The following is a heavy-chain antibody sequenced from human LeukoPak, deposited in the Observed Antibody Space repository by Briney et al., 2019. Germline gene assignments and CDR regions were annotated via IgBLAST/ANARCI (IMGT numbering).Heavy chain of an antibody. CDR2: ISLTGLT. CDR1: GGSISSSSYY. V-gene: IGHV4-39*07. D-gene: IGHD2-8*01. Sequence: SETLSLTCTVSGGSISSSSYYWGWIRQPPGQGLEWIGEISLTGLTHYNPSLESRVTVSLGKSKNQLSLNLTSVTAADTAVYYCSRENGAFSPFGYWGQGILVTV. J-gene: IGHJ4*02. CDR3: SRENGAFSPFGY.